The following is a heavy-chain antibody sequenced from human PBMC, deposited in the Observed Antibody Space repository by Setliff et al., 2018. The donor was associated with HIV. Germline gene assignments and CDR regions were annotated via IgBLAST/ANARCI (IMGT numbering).Heavy chain of an antibody. Sequence: SETLSLTCTVSGGSISSANYYWSWIRQPPGKGLEWIGYIYYSGSTNYNPSLKSRVTISVDRSKNQFSLKLSSVTAADTAVYYCARVPSPFVQEGYFDDWGQGTLVTVSS. CDR2: IYYSGST. J-gene: IGHJ4*01. CDR1: GGSISSANYY. CDR3: ARVPSPFVQEGYFDD. D-gene: IGHD3-3*01. V-gene: IGHV4-61*01.